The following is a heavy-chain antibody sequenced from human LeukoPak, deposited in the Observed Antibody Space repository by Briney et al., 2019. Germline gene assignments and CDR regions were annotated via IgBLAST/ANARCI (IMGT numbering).Heavy chain of an antibody. V-gene: IGHV1-2*06. Sequence: GASVKVSCKASGYTFTGYHMHWVRQAPGQGLEWMGQINPNSGGTDYAQKFQGRVTMTRDTSITTTYMELSRLTSDDTAVYYCARIRGAVTGRFSYHYMDVWGKGTTVTVSS. J-gene: IGHJ6*03. CDR1: GYTFTGYH. CDR3: ARIRGAVTGRFSYHYMDV. CDR2: INPNSGGT. D-gene: IGHD6-19*01.